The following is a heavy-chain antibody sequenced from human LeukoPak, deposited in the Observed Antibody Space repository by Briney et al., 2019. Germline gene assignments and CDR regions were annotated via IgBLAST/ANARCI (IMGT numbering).Heavy chain of an antibody. CDR1: GFTFSSYA. Sequence: PGGSLRLSCAASGFTFSSYAMSWVRQAPGKGLEWVSAISGSGGSTYYADSVKGRFTISRDNSKNTLYLQMHSLRADDTALYYCAKSPGYGDYVGYFFDFWGQGTLVTVSS. D-gene: IGHD4-17*01. CDR2: ISGSGGST. V-gene: IGHV3-23*01. CDR3: AKSPGYGDYVGYFFDF. J-gene: IGHJ4*02.